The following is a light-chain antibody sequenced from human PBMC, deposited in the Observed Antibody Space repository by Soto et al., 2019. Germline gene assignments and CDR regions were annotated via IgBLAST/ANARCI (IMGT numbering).Light chain of an antibody. J-gene: IGLJ1*01. CDR3: SAWDDSLNGDV. CDR1: TSNIGSNT. Sequence: QSVVTQPPSASGTPGQRVTLSCSGSTSNIGSNTVNWYQQLPGTAPKLLIYNNNQRPSGVPDRFSGSKSGTSASLAISGLQSEDEADYYCSAWDDSLNGDVFGTGTKLTVL. CDR2: NNN. V-gene: IGLV1-44*01.